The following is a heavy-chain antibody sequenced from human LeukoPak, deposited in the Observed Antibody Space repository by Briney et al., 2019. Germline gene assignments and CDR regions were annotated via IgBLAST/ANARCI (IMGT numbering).Heavy chain of an antibody. CDR3: AKGYCSSTSCYKD. Sequence: PGGSLRLSCAASGFTFSSYGMHWVRQAPGEGLEWVAFIRYDGSNKYYADSVKGRFTISRDNSKNTLYLQMNSLRAEDTAVYYCAKGYCSSTSCYKDWGQGTLVTVSS. CDR1: GFTFSSYG. J-gene: IGHJ4*02. V-gene: IGHV3-30*02. CDR2: IRYDGSNK. D-gene: IGHD2-2*02.